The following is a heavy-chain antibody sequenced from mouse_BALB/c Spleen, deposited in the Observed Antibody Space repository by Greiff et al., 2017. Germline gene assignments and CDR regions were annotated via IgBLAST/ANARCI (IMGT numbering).Heavy chain of an antibody. V-gene: IGHV1S135*01. D-gene: IGHD2-4*01. CDR2: IDPFNGGT. Sequence: VQLQQSGPELMKPGASVKISWKASGYSFTSYYMHWVKQSHGKSLEWIGYIDPFNGGTSYNQKFKGKATLTVDKSSSTAYMHLSSLTSEDSAVYYCALYYDYDVAYWGQGTLVTVSA. CDR3: ALYYDYDVAY. J-gene: IGHJ3*01. CDR1: GYSFTSYY.